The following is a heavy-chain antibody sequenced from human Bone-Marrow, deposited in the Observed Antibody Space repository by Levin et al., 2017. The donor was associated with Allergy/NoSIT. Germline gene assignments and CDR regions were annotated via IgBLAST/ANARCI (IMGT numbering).Heavy chain of an antibody. CDR2: IYYSGST. J-gene: IGHJ4*02. CDR1: GASITSGDHY. D-gene: IGHD3-10*01. CDR3: ASLSYYYGAGTHPDEDY. Sequence: SETLSLTCSVSGASITSGDHYWSWIRQSPGKGLEWIGYIYYSGSTYYNPSLMTRITISLDPSKNHFSLQLRSVTVADTAVDYCASLSYYYGAGTHPDEDYWGQGALVIVSS. V-gene: IGHV4-30-4*01.